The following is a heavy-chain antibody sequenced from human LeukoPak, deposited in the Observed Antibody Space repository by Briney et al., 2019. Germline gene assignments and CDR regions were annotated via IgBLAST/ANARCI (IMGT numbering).Heavy chain of an antibody. V-gene: IGHV3-7*03. J-gene: IGHJ6*02. D-gene: IGHD4-23*01. CDR2: INHSGNVN. CDR3: ARDTVVTTGAYYYYYGMDV. Sequence: GGSLRLSCAASGFTFSSYWMNWARQAPGKGLEWVASINHSGNVNYYVDSVKGRFTISRDNSKNTLYLQMNSLRAEDTAVYYCARDTVVTTGAYYYYYGMDVWGQGTTVTVSS. CDR1: GFTFSSYW.